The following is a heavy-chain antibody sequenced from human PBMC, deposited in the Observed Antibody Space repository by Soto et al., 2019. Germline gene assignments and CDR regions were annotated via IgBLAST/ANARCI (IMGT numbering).Heavy chain of an antibody. D-gene: IGHD2-15*01. CDR1: GDSITSNVW. Sequence: TLSLTCAVSGDSITSNVWWSWIRQSPGKGLEWIGEAYHNGLTNYNPSLKSRVTMSTDTSKNQFSLKLTSVTAADTAMYYCASDAALPGEADRCDYWGELTLVAASS. V-gene: IGHV4-4*02. J-gene: IGHJ4*02. CDR2: AYHNGLT. CDR3: ASDAALPGEADRCDY.